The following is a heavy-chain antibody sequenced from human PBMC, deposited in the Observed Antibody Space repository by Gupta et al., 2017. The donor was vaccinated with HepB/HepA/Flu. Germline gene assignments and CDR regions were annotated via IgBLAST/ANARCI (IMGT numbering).Heavy chain of an antibody. CDR1: GGSFSGYY. Sequence: QVQLQQWGAGLLKPSETLSLTCAVYGGSFSGYYWRWIRQPPGKGLEWIGEINHSGSTNYNPSLKSRVTISVDTSKNQFSLKLSSVTAADTAVYYCARSLVVITTMWFDPWGQGTLVTVSS. D-gene: IGHD3-22*01. CDR2: INHSGST. V-gene: IGHV4-34*01. CDR3: ARSLVVITTMWFDP. J-gene: IGHJ5*02.